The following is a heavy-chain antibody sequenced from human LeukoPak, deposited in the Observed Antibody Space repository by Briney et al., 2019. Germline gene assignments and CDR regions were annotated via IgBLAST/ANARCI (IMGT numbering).Heavy chain of an antibody. D-gene: IGHD5-12*01. CDR1: GFTFSRSW. Sequence: GGSLRLSCTASGFTFSRSWMNWIRQAPGKGLEWVANINPDGDGMRFVDSVKGRFTMSRENAQSSLHLQMNSLRVEDTAFYYCAAWTDRGYSYWGQGVLVTVSS. CDR3: AAWTDRGYSY. V-gene: IGHV3-7*01. CDR2: INPDGDGM. J-gene: IGHJ4*02.